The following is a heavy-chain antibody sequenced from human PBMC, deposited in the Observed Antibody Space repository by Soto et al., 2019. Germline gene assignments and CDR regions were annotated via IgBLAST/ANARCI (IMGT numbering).Heavy chain of an antibody. CDR2: IHTDGNT. CDR3: ARDLQMSPFAI. CDR1: GFTVSANH. J-gene: IGHJ3*02. Sequence: PGGSLRLSCAASGFTVSANHMSWVRQAPGEGLEWVSLIHTDGNTYYADSVKGRFTISRDNSKNMLSLQMNSLRVEDTAVYYCARDLQMSPFAIWGQGTMVTVSS. V-gene: IGHV3-66*01.